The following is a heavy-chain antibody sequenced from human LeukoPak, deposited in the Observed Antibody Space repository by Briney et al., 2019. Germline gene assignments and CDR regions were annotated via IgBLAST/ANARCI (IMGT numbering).Heavy chain of an antibody. Sequence: SETLPLTCTVSGGSISSYYWSWIRQPPGKGLEWIGYIYYSGSTNYNPSLKSRVTISVDTSKNQFSLKLSSVTAADTAVYYCARDRSGYYDYWGQGTLVTVSS. V-gene: IGHV4-59*01. CDR2: IYYSGST. CDR3: ARDRSGYYDY. J-gene: IGHJ4*02. CDR1: GGSISSYY. D-gene: IGHD3-22*01.